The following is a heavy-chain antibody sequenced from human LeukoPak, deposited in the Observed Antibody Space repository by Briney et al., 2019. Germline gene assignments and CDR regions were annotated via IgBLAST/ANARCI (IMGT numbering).Heavy chain of an antibody. CDR3: AREGAPYSSSWYVY. Sequence: GGSLRLSCAASGFTVSSNYMSWVRQAPGKGLEWVSVIYSGGSTYYADSVKGRFTISRDNSKNTLYLQMNSLRAEDTAVYYCAREGAPYSSSWYVYWGQGTLVTVSS. D-gene: IGHD6-13*01. CDR1: GFTVSSNY. J-gene: IGHJ4*02. V-gene: IGHV3-53*01. CDR2: IYSGGST.